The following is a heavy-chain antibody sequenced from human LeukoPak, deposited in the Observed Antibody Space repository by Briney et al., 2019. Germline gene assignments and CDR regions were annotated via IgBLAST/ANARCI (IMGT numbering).Heavy chain of an antibody. J-gene: IGHJ3*01. CDR1: GGSINSGEYS. V-gene: IGHV4-30-4*01. CDR2: IYFSGST. CDR3: VRYCSGGTCYRREDAFDV. D-gene: IGHD2-15*01. Sequence: SETLSLTCTVSGGSINSGEYSWTWIRQLPGKGLEWIGYIYFSGSTDYHLSLEGRVSMSIDTSKNQFSLRLRSVTAADTAIYYCVRYCSGGTCYRREDAFDVWGQGTLVTVSS.